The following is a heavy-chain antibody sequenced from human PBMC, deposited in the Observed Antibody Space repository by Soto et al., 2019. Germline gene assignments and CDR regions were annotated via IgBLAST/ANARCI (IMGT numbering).Heavy chain of an antibody. Sequence: EVQLVESGGGLVKPGGSLRLSCVASGFTFSSYSMSWVRQAPGEGLQWVSSITSSNTYINYGDSVKGRFAISRDNAKNSLCLQMNSLRAEDTAVYFCARDSNYYASGSGVDFWGQGTLVTVSS. CDR3: ARDSNYYASGSGVDF. J-gene: IGHJ4*02. CDR2: ITSSNTYI. CDR1: GFTFSSYS. V-gene: IGHV3-21*02. D-gene: IGHD3-10*01.